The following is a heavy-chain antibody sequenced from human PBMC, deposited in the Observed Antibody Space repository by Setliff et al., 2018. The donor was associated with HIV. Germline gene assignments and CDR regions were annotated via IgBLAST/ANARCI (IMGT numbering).Heavy chain of an antibody. D-gene: IGHD4-17*01. CDR2: MSSYRTSMT. J-gene: IGHJ3*02. V-gene: IGHV3-48*01. CDR3: ARDPDYGDFIALDI. Sequence: GGSLRLSCAASGFTFSTYSMNWVRQAPGKGLEWISFMSSYRTSMTHYADSVKGRFTISRDDAKNSLYLQMNNLRAEDTAVYFCARDPDYGDFIALDIWGQGTMVTVSS. CDR1: GFTFSTYS.